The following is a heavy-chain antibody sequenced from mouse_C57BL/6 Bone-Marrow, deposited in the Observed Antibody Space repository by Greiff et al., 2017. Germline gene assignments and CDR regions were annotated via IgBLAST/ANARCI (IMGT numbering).Heavy chain of an antibody. V-gene: IGHV3-6*01. D-gene: IGHD2-1*01. J-gene: IGHJ2*01. CDR1: GYSITSGYY. CDR2: ISYDGSN. Sequence: EVQRVESGPGLVKPSQSLSLTCSVTGYSITSGYYWNWIRQFPGNKLEWMGYISYDGSNNYNPSLKNRISITRDTSKNQFYLKLNSVTTEDTAPYYGARDRGGGLLYDYWGQGTTLTVSS. CDR3: ARDRGGGLLYDY.